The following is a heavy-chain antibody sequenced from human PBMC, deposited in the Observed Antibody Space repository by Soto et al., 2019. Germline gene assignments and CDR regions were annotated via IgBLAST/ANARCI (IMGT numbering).Heavy chain of an antibody. CDR1: GGSISSGGYY. Sequence: QVQLQESGPGLVKPSQTLSLTCTVSGGSISSGGYYWSWIRQHPGKGLEWIGYIYYSGSTYYNPSLKRRVTIPGDTSKNQFALKLSSVTAAETAVYYCAASCVGCGGFNYYGMDVWGQGTTVTVSS. CDR3: AASCVGCGGFNYYGMDV. V-gene: IGHV4-31*03. CDR2: IYYSGST. J-gene: IGHJ6*02. D-gene: IGHD2-21*01.